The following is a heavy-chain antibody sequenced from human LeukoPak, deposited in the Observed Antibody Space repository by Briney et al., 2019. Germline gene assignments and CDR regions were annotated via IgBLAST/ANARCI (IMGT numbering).Heavy chain of an antibody. V-gene: IGHV4-59*01. D-gene: IGHD1-26*01. CDR1: GGSISSYY. CDR2: IYYSGST. Sequence: PSETLSLNCTVSGGSISSYYWSWIRQPPRKGLEWLGYIYYSGSTNYNPSLKSRVTISVDTSKNQFSPKLSSVTAADTAAYYCARDYSGGYYYYYMDVWGKGTTVTVSS. CDR3: ARDYSGGYYYYYMDV. J-gene: IGHJ6*03.